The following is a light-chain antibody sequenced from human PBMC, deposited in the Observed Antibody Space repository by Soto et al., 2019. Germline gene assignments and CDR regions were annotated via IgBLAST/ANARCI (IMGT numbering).Light chain of an antibody. CDR3: QHTYSMPVT. CDR2: AAS. V-gene: IGKV1-39*01. Sequence: DVQMTQSPSSLSASVGDRDTITCRASQSISSFLNWYQQRPGTAPKLLIYAASNLESGVPSRFRSLGSATDFTLTSSSLQPEDFATYFCQHTYSMPVTFGQGTKLEMK. CDR1: QSISSF. J-gene: IGKJ2*01.